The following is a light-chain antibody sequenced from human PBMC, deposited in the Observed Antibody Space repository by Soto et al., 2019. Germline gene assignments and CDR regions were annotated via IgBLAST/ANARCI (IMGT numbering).Light chain of an antibody. V-gene: IGLV1-44*01. CDR3: AAWDDSLNGPV. Sequence: QSVLTQPPSASGTPGQRVTISCSGSSSNIGSNIVNWYQQFPGTAPKLLIHSNNQRPSGVPDRFSGSKSGTSASLAISGLQSEDEADYSCAAWDDSLNGPVFGGGTKLTVL. CDR2: SNN. J-gene: IGLJ3*02. CDR1: SSNIGSNI.